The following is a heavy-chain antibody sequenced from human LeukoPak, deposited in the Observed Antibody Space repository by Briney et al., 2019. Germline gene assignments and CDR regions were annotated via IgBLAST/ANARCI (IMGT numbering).Heavy chain of an antibody. J-gene: IGHJ4*02. CDR2: ISSSSAYI. Sequence: GGSLRLSCAASGFIFSNYNINWVRQAPGKGLEWVSSISSSSAYIYYADSVKGRFTTSRDNAKNSLYLQMNSLRAEDTAVYYCARSMIRGVVYFDYWGQGTLVTVSS. CDR1: GFIFSNYN. D-gene: IGHD3-10*01. V-gene: IGHV3-21*01. CDR3: ARSMIRGVVYFDY.